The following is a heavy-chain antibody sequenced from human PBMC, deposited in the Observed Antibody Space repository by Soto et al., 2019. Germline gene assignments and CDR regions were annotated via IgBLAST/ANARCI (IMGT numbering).Heavy chain of an antibody. J-gene: IGHJ6*02. V-gene: IGHV3-23*01. CDR3: AKADSSGYKYYYGLDV. Sequence: ESGGGLVQPGGSLRVSCAASGFTFSSYAMSWVRQAPGKGLEWVSGVSGSGDYTNYADSVKGRFTISRDNSKNMLFLQINSLRAEDTAVYYCAKADSSGYKYYYGLDVWGQGTTVTVSS. CDR1: GFTFSSYA. CDR2: VSGSGDYT. D-gene: IGHD3-22*01.